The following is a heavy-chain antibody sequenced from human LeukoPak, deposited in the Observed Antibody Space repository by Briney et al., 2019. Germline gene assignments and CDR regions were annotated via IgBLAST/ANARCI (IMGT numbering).Heavy chain of an antibody. CDR3: ARGRTNSRYCSCCRWFFDY. Sequence: GGSLRLSCAASGFTFSSYSMNWVRQAPGKGLEWVSSISSSSSYIYYADSVKGRVTISRYNAKNSVYLQMNSLRAEDTAVYYCARGRTNSRYCSCCRWFFDYWGQGTLVTVSS. D-gene: IGHD2-15*01. CDR2: ISSSSSYI. V-gene: IGHV3-21*01. CDR1: GFTFSSYS. J-gene: IGHJ4*02.